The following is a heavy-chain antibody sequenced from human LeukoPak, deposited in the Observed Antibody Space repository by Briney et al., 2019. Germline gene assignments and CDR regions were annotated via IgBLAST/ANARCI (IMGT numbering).Heavy chain of an antibody. J-gene: IGHJ4*02. CDR3: AKGQGMLVLVTSTFDY. Sequence: GGSLRLSCEASGVTFRSYGMHWVRQAPGKGPEWVATISFDGSNKYYADSVKGRFTISRDNPKNTLYLQMNSLRVEDTAVYYCAKGQGMLVLVTSTFDYWGQGTLVTVSS. D-gene: IGHD3-22*01. CDR2: ISFDGSNK. CDR1: GVTFRSYG. V-gene: IGHV3-30*18.